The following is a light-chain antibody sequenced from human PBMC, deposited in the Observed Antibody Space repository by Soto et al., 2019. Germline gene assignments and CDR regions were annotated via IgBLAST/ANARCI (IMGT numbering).Light chain of an antibody. CDR2: KAS. CDR3: QQYYTCCT. J-gene: IGKJ2*02. CDR1: QSISSW. V-gene: IGKV1-5*03. Sequence: DIPMTQSPSTLSASVGDRVTITCRASQSISSWLAWYQQKPGKAPKLLIYKASNLETGVPSRFSGSGSGTEFTLTISSLQPDDFATYYCQQYYTCCTFGQGTKLEIK.